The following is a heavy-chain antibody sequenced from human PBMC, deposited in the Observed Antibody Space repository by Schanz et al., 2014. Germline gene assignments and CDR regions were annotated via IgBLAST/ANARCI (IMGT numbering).Heavy chain of an antibody. Sequence: QEQLVESGGGAVQPGGSLRLSCAASGFTLSSYSIHWVRQVPGKGLEWVAVVCYDGSKKYYADSVKGRFTTSRDNSKNTMYLQMNSLRAEDTAVYYCVKDLQRELLRDDHYYGMDVWGQGTTVTVSS. CDR1: GFTLSSYS. J-gene: IGHJ6*02. CDR2: VCYDGSKK. D-gene: IGHD1-26*01. CDR3: VKDLQRELLRDDHYYGMDV. V-gene: IGHV3-33*06.